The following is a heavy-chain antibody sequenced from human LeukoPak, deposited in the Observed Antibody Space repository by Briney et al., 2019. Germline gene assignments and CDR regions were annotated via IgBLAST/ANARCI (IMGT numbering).Heavy chain of an antibody. J-gene: IGHJ3*01. CDR3: ATVVGGYYPPVEGFDL. CDR2: IDPDGSST. Sequence: GGSLRLSCAASGFTVSHYWMHWVRQAPGKGLVWVSRIDPDGSSTSCADSVKGRFTISRDNAKNTLDMQMNRLTAEDTAVYYCATVVGGYYPPVEGFDLWGQGTMVTVSS. CDR1: GFTVSHYW. D-gene: IGHD3-3*01. V-gene: IGHV3-74*01.